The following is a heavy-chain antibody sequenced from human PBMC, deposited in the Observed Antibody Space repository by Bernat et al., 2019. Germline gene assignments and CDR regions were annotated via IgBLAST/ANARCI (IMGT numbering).Heavy chain of an antibody. CDR1: GFTFGDYY. J-gene: IGHJ1*01. CDR2: ISNTGSYT. D-gene: IGHD3-10*01. V-gene: IGHV3-11*06. Sequence: QVQLVESGGGLVKPGGSLRLSCAASGFTFGDYYMNWIRQAPGKGLEWVSYISNTGSYTHYADSVKGRFTISRDNAKNSLYLQMNSLIAEDTAVYYCETGGGASGYFQYWGQGTLVTVSS. CDR3: ETGGGASGYFQY.